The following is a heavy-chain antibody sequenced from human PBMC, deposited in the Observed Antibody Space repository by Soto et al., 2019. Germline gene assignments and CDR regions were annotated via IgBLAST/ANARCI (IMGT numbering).Heavy chain of an antibody. V-gene: IGHV1-69*13. CDR1: GGTFSSYA. CDR2: IIPIFGTA. D-gene: IGHD3-10*01. Sequence: SVKVSCKASGGTFSSYAISWGRQAPGQGLEWMGGIIPIFGTANYAQKFQGRVTITADESTSTAYMELSSLRSEDTAVYYCARESSSGSLQSYYYYYMDVWGKGTTVTVSS. CDR3: ARESSSGSLQSYYYYYMDV. J-gene: IGHJ6*03.